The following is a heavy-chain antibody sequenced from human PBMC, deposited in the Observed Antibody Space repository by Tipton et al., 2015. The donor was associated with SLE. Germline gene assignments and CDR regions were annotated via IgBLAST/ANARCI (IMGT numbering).Heavy chain of an antibody. CDR3: ARAPLFGVVTVRGPFDY. Sequence: TLSLTCNVSGASISSSDYSWGWMRQPPGEGLEWIGTIYYNGGTHSNPSLKSRVSISVDTSKNQVSLKLTSVTAADTAVYYCARAPLFGVVTVRGPFDYWGQGTLVTVSS. CDR1: GASISSSDYS. V-gene: IGHV4-39*07. CDR2: IYYNGGT. J-gene: IGHJ4*02. D-gene: IGHD3-3*01.